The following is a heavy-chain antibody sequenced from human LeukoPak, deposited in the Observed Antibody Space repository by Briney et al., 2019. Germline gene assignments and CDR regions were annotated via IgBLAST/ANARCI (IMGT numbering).Heavy chain of an antibody. CDR2: INPNSGGT. D-gene: IGHD3-10*01. Sequence: ASVKVSCKASGYTFTTYPMNWVRQAPGQGLEWMGWINPNSGGTNYAQKFQGRVTMTRDTSISTAYMELSRLRSDDTAVYYCARDRILAVRGVRNWFDPWGQGTLVTVSS. CDR1: GYTFTTYP. V-gene: IGHV1-2*02. J-gene: IGHJ5*02. CDR3: ARDRILAVRGVRNWFDP.